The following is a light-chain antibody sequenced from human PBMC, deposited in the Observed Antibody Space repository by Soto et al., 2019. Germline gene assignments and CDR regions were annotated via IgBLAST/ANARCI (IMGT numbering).Light chain of an antibody. CDR3: QTYKSAPLT. J-gene: IGKJ4*01. CDR2: VAS. Sequence: DIQMTQSPSSLSASVGDRVTITCRASPGISDFLAWYQQKPGKVPELLIYVASTLQSGFPSRFSGSGSGTDFTLAISTLQPEDVATYYYQTYKSAPLTFGGGTKVEIK. CDR1: PGISDF. V-gene: IGKV1-27*01.